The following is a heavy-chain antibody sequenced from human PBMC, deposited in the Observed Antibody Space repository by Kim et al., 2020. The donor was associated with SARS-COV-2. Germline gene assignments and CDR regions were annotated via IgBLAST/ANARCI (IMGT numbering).Heavy chain of an antibody. CDR3: ARNFRGYSYDWYFDL. V-gene: IGHV4-59*01. J-gene: IGHJ2*01. D-gene: IGHD5-18*01. CDR1: GGSISSYY. Sequence: SETLSLTCTVSGGSISSYYWSWIRQPPGKGLEWIGYIYYSGSTNYNPSLKSRVTISVDTSKNQFSLKLSSVTAADTAVYYCARNFRGYSYDWYFDLWGRGTLVTVSS. CDR2: IYYSGST.